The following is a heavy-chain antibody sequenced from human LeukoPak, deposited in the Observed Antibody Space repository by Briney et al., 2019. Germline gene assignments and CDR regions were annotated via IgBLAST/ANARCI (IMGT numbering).Heavy chain of an antibody. V-gene: IGHV4-38-2*02. CDR2: IYHSGST. J-gene: IGHJ6*03. CDR1: GYSISSGYY. Sequence: SETLSLTCTVSGYSISSGYYWGWIRQPPGKGLEWIGSIYHSGSTYYNPSLKSRVTISVDTSKNQFSLKLSSVTAADTAVYYCARDRVVGAIGYYYMDVRGKGTTVTVSS. CDR3: ARDRVVGAIGYYYMDV. D-gene: IGHD1-26*01.